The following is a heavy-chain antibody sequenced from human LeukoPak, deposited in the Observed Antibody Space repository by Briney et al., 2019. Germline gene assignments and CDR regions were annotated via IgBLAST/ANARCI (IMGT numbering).Heavy chain of an antibody. CDR3: AKDRGSVGPDFDY. V-gene: IGHV3-23*01. Sequence: GGSLRPSCAASGFTFSSHAMSWVRQAPGKGLEWVSGIHDSGGITYYADSVKGRFTISRDNSKNTLYLQMNSLRAEDTAIYYCAKDRGSVGPDFDYWGQGTLITVCS. J-gene: IGHJ4*02. CDR1: GFTFSSHA. CDR2: IHDSGGIT. D-gene: IGHD1-26*01.